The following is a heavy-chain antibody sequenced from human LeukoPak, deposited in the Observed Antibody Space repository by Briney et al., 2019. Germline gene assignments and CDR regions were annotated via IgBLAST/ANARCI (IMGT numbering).Heavy chain of an antibody. D-gene: IGHD5-24*01. CDR3: AREVEMATQFDY. CDR2: IYYSGST. Sequence: PSETLSLTCTVSGGSISSYYWSWIRQPPGKGLEWIGYIYYSGSTNYNPSLKSRVTMSVDTSKNQFSLQLSSVTAADTAVYYCAREVEMATQFDYWGQGTLVTVSS. V-gene: IGHV4-59*12. CDR1: GGSISSYY. J-gene: IGHJ4*02.